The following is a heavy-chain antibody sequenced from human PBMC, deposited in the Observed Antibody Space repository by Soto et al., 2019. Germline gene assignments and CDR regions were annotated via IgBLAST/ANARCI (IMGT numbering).Heavy chain of an antibody. CDR2: ISYDGNNK. D-gene: IGHD3-22*01. Sequence: GGSLRLSCAASEFTFSNYAMHWVRQPPGKGLQWLAVISYDGNNKYYADSVEGRFAISRDNSKNTVYLQMNSLRLEDTAVYYCTTEGYYDSSGYYSYYYYGMDVWGQGTTVTVSS. V-gene: IGHV3-30*03. J-gene: IGHJ6*02. CDR1: EFTFSNYA. CDR3: TTEGYYDSSGYYSYYYYGMDV.